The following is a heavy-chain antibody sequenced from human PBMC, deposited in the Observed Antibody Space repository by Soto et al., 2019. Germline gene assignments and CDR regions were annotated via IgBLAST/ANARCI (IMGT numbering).Heavy chain of an antibody. CDR1: GFTFSSYS. J-gene: IGHJ6*02. D-gene: IGHD2-15*01. CDR3: ARVCSGGSCYAVHYYYYGTDV. Sequence: EVQLVESGGGLVKPGGSLRLSCAASGFTFSSYSMNWVRQAPGKGLEWVSSISSSSSYIYYADSVKGRFTISRDNAKNSLYLQMNSLRAEDTAVYYCARVCSGGSCYAVHYYYYGTDVWGQGTTVTVSS. V-gene: IGHV3-21*01. CDR2: ISSSSSYI.